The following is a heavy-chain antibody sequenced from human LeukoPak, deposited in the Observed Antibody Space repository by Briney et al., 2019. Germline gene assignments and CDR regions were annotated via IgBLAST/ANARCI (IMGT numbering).Heavy chain of an antibody. CDR1: GGSISSGDYY. J-gene: IGHJ4*02. CDR3: ARDGPMVRGVSDY. D-gene: IGHD3-10*01. Sequence: SETLSLTCTVSGGSISSGDYYWSWSRQPPGKGLEWIGYIYYSGSTYYNPPLKSRVTISVDTSKTPFSLKLSSVTAASTAVNYCARDGPMVRGVSDYWGQGTLVTVSS. CDR2: IYYSGST. V-gene: IGHV4-30-4*01.